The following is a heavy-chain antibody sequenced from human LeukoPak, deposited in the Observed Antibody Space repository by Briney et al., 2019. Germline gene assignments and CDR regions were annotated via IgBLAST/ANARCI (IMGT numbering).Heavy chain of an antibody. V-gene: IGHV4-38-2*02. CDR3: ARQTGAGLFILP. Sequence: SETLSLTCTVSDYSISSGYGYYWGWIRQPPGKGLEWIGNIYHSGITYYNHFNSSLKSRVTISIDTSKNQFSLILTSVTAADTAVYYCARQTGAGLFILPGGQGTLVTVSS. D-gene: IGHD3-3*01. CDR2: IYHSGIT. J-gene: IGHJ4*02. CDR1: DYSISSGYGYY.